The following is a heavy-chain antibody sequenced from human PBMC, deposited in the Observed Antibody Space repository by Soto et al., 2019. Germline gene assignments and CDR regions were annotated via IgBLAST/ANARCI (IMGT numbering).Heavy chain of an antibody. CDR2: IIPIFCTA. CDR1: GGTFSSYA. D-gene: IGHD6-13*01. J-gene: IGHJ4*02. Sequence: QVQLVQSGAEVKKPGSSVKVSCKASGGTFSSYAISWVRQAPGEVLEWMGGIIPIFCTANYAQKFQGIGTITADESTSTAYMELSSLRYEDTAVYYCTAARTSAFDYWGQGTLVTVSS. CDR3: TAARTSAFDY. V-gene: IGHV1-69*01.